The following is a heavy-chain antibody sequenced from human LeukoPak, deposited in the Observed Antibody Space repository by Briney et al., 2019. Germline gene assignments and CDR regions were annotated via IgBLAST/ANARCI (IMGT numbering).Heavy chain of an antibody. Sequence: AGSLTLPCVASGFIFRRYGMHWVRQAPGKGLEGVAVIWYDGSNEYDAASVKGRFTLSRDHSKNTLYLQMNSLRAEDTAVYYCSRHRSPPYSSQECSYYFDYWGQGTLVTVSS. J-gene: IGHJ4*02. CDR2: IWYDGSNE. D-gene: IGHD6-19*01. CDR1: GFIFRRYG. CDR3: SRHRSPPYSSQECSYYFDY. V-gene: IGHV3-33*01.